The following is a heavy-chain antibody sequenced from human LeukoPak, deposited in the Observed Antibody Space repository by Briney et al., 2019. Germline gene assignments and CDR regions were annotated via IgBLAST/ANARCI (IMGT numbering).Heavy chain of an antibody. CDR2: VSGSGGST. J-gene: IGHJ3*02. CDR1: GFTFSNYA. Sequence: PGGSLRLSCAASGFTFSNYAMSWVRQAPGKGLEWVSAVSGSGGSTYYADSVKGRFIISRDNSKNTLYLQMISLRAEDTAVYYCAKDLLGATTINAFDIWGQGTMVTVSS. D-gene: IGHD1-26*01. V-gene: IGHV3-23*01. CDR3: AKDLLGATTINAFDI.